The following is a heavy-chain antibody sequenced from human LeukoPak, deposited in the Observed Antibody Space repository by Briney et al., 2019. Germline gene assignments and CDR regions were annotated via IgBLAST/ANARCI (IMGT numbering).Heavy chain of an antibody. CDR2: INTNTGNP. CDR1: GYTFTSYA. J-gene: IGHJ6*02. CDR3: ARVVYDFWSGYFGYYYYGMDV. Sequence: ASVKVSCKASGYTFTSYAMNWVRQAPGQGLEWMGWINTNTGNPTYAQGFTGRFVFSLDTSVSTAYLQISSLKAEDTAVYYCARVVYDFWSGYFGYYYYGMDVWGQGATVTVSS. V-gene: IGHV7-4-1*02. D-gene: IGHD3-3*01.